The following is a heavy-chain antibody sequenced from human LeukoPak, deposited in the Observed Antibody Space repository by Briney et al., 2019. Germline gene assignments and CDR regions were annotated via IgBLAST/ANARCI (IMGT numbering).Heavy chain of an antibody. CDR1: GYTFTGYC. V-gene: IGHV1-2*02. D-gene: IGHD3-22*01. Sequence: ASVKVSCKASGYTFTGYCMHWVRQAPGQGLEWMGWINPNSGGTNYAQKFQGRVTMTRDTSISTAYMELSRLRSDDTAVYYCARASSDYYDSSGYYYVPDYWGQGTLVTVSS. CDR3: ARASSDYYDSSGYYYVPDY. CDR2: INPNSGGT. J-gene: IGHJ4*02.